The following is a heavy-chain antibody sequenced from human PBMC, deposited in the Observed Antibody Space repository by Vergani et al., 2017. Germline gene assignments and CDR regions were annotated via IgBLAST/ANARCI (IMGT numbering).Heavy chain of an antibody. J-gene: IGHJ1*01. CDR1: GFTFDDYA. D-gene: IGHD4-11*01. CDR2: ISWNSGSI. CDR3: AKDRDYSNYRGYCQH. V-gene: IGHV3-9*01. Sequence: EVQLVESGGGLVQPGRSLRLSCAASGFTFDDYAMHWVRQAPGKGLEWVSGISWNSGSIGYADSVKGRFTISRDNAKNSLYLQMNSLRAEDTALYYCAKDRDYSNYRGYCQHWGQGTLVTVSS.